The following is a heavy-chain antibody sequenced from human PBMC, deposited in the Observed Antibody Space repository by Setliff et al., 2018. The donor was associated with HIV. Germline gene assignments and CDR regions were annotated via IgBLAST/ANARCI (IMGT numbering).Heavy chain of an antibody. J-gene: IGHJ6*03. CDR2: INHSGST. CDR3: VREYSGVYPDFSFYIDV. V-gene: IGHV4-34*01. CDR1: GGSFSGYY. D-gene: IGHD5-12*01. Sequence: SETLSLTCAVYGGSFSGYYWSWIRQPPGKGLEWIGEINHSGSTNYNPTLTSRVTMSVDMSKNQFSLKLRSVTAADMAVYYCVREYSGVYPDFSFYIDVWGKGTTVTVSS.